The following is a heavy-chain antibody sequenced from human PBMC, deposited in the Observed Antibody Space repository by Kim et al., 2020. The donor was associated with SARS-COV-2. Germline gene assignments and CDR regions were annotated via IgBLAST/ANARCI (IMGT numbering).Heavy chain of an antibody. V-gene: IGHV4-59*01. CDR2: NT. CDR3: ARFGHYSFDY. J-gene: IGHJ4*02. D-gene: IGHD2-21*01. Sequence: NTNYSPSLKSRVTISIDTSKNQISLKLSSVTAADTAVYYCARFGHYSFDYWGQGTLVTVSS.